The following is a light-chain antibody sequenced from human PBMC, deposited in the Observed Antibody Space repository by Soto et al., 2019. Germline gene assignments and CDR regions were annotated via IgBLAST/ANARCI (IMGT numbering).Light chain of an antibody. J-gene: IGKJ1*01. CDR3: QQYNNYPRT. CDR2: DAS. Sequence: VIWMTQAPSLLSASTGDRVTIGCRMSQGISSYLAWYQHKPGKAPKFLIYDASSLESGVPSRFSGSGSGTEFTLTISNLRPDDFATYFCQQYNNYPRTFGQGTKVDIK. CDR1: QGISSY. V-gene: IGKV1D-8*03.